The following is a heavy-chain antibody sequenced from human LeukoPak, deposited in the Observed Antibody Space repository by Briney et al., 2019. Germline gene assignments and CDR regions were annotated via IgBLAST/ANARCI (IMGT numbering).Heavy chain of an antibody. CDR2: IIPIFGTA. CDR3: ARFGRGSGWSFDY. D-gene: IGHD6-19*01. Sequence: SVKVSCKASGGTFGSYAISWVRQAPGQGLEWMGGIIPIFGTANYAQKFQGRVTITADESTSTAYMELSSLRSEDTAVYYCARFGRGSGWSFDYWGQETLVTVSS. J-gene: IGHJ4*02. V-gene: IGHV1-69*01. CDR1: GGTFGSYA.